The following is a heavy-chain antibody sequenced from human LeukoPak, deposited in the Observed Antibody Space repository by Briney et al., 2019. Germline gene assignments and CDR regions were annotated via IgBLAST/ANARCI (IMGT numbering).Heavy chain of an antibody. D-gene: IGHD2-2*01. CDR2: INPNSGGT. Sequence: ASVKVSCKASGYTFTGYYMHWVRQAPGQGLEWMGWINPNSGGTNYAQKFQGRVTMTRDTSISTAYMELSRLRSDDTAVYYCARVPGGCSSTSCYDYYFDYWGQGTLVTVSS. CDR3: ARVPGGCSSTSCYDYYFDY. CDR1: GYTFTGYY. J-gene: IGHJ4*02. V-gene: IGHV1-2*02.